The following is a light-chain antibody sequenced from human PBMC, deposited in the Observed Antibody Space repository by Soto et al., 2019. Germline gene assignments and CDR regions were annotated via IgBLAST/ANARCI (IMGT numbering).Light chain of an antibody. CDR1: SSDVGGYNY. Sequence: QSVRPSPASGLAPPGRSIAFSCPGPSSDVGGYNYVSWYQQHPGKAPKLMIYDVSNRPSGVSNRFSGSKSGNTASLTISGLQAEDEADYYCSSYTSSTTYVFGAGTKVTVL. J-gene: IGLJ1*01. CDR2: DVS. CDR3: SSYTSSTTYV. V-gene: IGLV2-14*01.